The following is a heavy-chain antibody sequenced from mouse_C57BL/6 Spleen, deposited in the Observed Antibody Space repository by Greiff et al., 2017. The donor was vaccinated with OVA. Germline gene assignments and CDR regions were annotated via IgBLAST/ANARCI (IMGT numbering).Heavy chain of an antibody. CDR3: ATLTTGGYFDV. J-gene: IGHJ1*03. CDR2: IDPSDSYT. Sequence: VQLQQPGAELVKPGASVKLSCKASGYTFTSYWMQWVKQRPGQGLEWIGEIDPSDSYTNYNQKFKGKATLTVDTSSSTAYMQLSSLTSEDSAVYYCATLTTGGYFDVWGTGTTVTVSS. V-gene: IGHV1-50*01. D-gene: IGHD1-1*01. CDR1: GYTFTSYW.